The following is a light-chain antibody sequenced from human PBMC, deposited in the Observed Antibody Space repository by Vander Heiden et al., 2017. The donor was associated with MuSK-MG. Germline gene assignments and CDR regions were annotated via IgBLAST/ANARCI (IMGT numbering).Light chain of an antibody. CDR3: NSYTGRSTPVG. CDR1: NSDVGGYNY. CDR2: EVS. V-gene: IGLV2-14*01. Sequence: QSALTQPAPVSGSPGQSITISCTGTNSDVGGYNYVSWYQHHPGKEPKRMSCEVSNRPSGVSNRFAGSKSGKKDYLKISGLQAEDKAEYDGNSYTGRSTPVGVGTGTHVTV. J-gene: IGLJ1*01.